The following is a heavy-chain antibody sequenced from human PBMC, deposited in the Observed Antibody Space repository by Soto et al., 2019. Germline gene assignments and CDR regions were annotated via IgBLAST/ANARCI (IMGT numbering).Heavy chain of an antibody. CDR2: IYYSGST. Sequence: ETLSLTCTVSGGSISSYYWSWIRQPPGKGLEWIGYIYYSGSTNYNPSLKSRVTISVDTSKNQFSLKLSSVTAADTAVYYCARNSDPLAYGSSTRCWNNWFDPWGQGILVNVS. V-gene: IGHV4-59*01. CDR3: ARNSDPLAYGSSTRCWNNWFDP. D-gene: IGHD2-2*01. CDR1: GGSISSYY. J-gene: IGHJ5*02.